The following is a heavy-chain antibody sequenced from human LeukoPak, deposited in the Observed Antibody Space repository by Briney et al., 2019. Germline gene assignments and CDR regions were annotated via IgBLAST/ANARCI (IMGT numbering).Heavy chain of an antibody. CDR3: ARVTFGATTNNYYFYHMDS. Sequence: SLRLSCAASGVTFSSYSITWFIQDPGKELQGFSSITSSSAYIHYADSVKDRFTISRDNSKNSLYLKMSSLRAEDTAVYYCARVTFGATTNNYYFYHMDSWGKGASVTVSS. J-gene: IGHJ6*03. CDR1: GVTFSSYS. V-gene: IGHV3-21*01. D-gene: IGHD2/OR15-2a*01. CDR2: ITSSSAYI.